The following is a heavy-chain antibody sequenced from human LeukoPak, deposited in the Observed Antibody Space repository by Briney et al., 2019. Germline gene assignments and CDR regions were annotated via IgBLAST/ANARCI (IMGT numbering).Heavy chain of an antibody. D-gene: IGHD4-17*01. CDR1: GYTYINYG. CDR2: ISAYNGKT. CDR3: ARFVGDYGIEATFDI. V-gene: IGHV1-18*01. Sequence: GASVKVSCKASGYTYINYGISWVRQAPGQGLEWMGWISAYNGKTNSAQKVLDRVTLTMDTSTRTAYMELRSLRSDDTAVYYCARFVGDYGIEATFDIWGQGTMVTVSS. J-gene: IGHJ3*02.